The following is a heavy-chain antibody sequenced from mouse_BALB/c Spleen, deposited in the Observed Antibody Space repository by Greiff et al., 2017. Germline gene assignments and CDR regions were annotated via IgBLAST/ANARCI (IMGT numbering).Heavy chain of an antibody. CDR1: GFSLTSYG. CDR2: IWSGGST. V-gene: IGHV2-2*02. J-gene: IGHJ4*01. CDR3: ARDEGWYRDYYAMDY. D-gene: IGHD2-1*01. Sequence: QVQLKESGPGLVQPSQSLSITCTVSGFSLTSYGVHWVRQSPGKGLEWLGVIWSGGSTDYNAAFISRLSISKDNSKSQVFFKMNSLQANDTAIYYCARDEGWYRDYYAMDYWGQGTSVTVSS.